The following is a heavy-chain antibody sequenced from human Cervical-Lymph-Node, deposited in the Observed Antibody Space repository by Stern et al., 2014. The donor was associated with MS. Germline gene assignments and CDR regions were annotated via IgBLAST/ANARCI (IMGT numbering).Heavy chain of an antibody. CDR1: GCTFSSYA. Sequence: QVQLVESGAEVKKPGSSVKVSCKASGCTFSSYAISWVRQAPGQGLECMGGIIPIFGIAKYAQKFQGRVTITADKSPGTAYMELRSLRSEDTAVYYCTREIHPVPATPGAFDIWGQGTMVTVSS. J-gene: IGHJ3*02. V-gene: IGHV1-69*17. CDR2: IIPIFGIA. CDR3: TREIHPVPATPGAFDI. D-gene: IGHD2-15*01.